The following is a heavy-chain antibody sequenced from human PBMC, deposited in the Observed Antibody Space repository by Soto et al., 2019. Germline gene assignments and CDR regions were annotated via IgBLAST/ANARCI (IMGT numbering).Heavy chain of an antibody. J-gene: IGHJ6*02. V-gene: IGHV1-18*04. CDR2: ISAYNGNT. D-gene: IGHD6-6*01. CDR3: ARYSSSSLTYYYYGMDV. CDR1: GYTFTSYG. Sequence: QVQLVQSGAEVKKPGASVKVSCKASGYTFTSYGISWVRQAPGQGLECMGWISAYNGNTNYAQKLQGRVTMTTDTSTSTAYMELRSLRSDDTAVYYCARYSSSSLTYYYYGMDVWGQGTTVTVSS.